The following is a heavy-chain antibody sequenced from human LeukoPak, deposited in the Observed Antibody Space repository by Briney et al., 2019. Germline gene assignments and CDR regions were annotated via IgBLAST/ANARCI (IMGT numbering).Heavy chain of an antibody. D-gene: IGHD3-22*01. V-gene: IGHV1-2*06. CDR1: GYTFTGYY. J-gene: IGHJ3*02. Sequence: ASVKVSCKASGYTFTGYYMHWVRQAPGQGLEWMGRINPNSGGTNYAQKFQGRVTITRDTSISTAYMELSRLRSDDTAVYYCASPPVHYYDSSGYYDAFDIWGQGTMVTVSS. CDR3: ASPPVHYYDSSGYYDAFDI. CDR2: INPNSGGT.